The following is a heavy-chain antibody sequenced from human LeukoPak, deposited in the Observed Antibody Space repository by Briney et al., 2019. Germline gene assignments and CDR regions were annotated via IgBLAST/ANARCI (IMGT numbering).Heavy chain of an antibody. V-gene: IGHV1-69*01. CDR1: GGTFSSCA. CDR3: ARTIVGTIGGGGYYFDY. J-gene: IGHJ4*02. Sequence: SVNVSRKASGGTFSSCAISWVRQAPGQGLEWMGGIIPIFGTANYAQKFQGRVTITADESTSTAYMELSSLRSEDTAVYYCARTIVGTIGGGGYYFDYWGQGTLLTVSS. CDR2: IIPIFGTA. D-gene: IGHD1-26*01.